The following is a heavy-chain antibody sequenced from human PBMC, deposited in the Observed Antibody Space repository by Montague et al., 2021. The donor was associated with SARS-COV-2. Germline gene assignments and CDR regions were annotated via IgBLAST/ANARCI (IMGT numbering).Heavy chain of an antibody. CDR2: ISGSGNNA. Sequence: SLRLSCAASGFTFNSYALTWVRQAPGKGLEWVSSISGSGNNAFFADSVKGRFTISRDNSENTLYLQMNSLTAEDTAVYYCAKVLRRYQLLTDAFDIWGQGTVVTVSS. CDR1: GFTFNSYA. J-gene: IGHJ3*02. D-gene: IGHD2-2*01. V-gene: IGHV3-23*01. CDR3: AKVLRRYQLLTDAFDI.